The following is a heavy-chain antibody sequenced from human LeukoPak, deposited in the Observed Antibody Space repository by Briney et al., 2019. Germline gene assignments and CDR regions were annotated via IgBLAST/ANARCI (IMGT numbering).Heavy chain of an antibody. D-gene: IGHD3-22*01. Sequence: ASVKVSCKASGYTFTSYYMHWVRQAPGQGLEWMGIINPSGGSTSYAQKFQGRVTMTRHTSTSTVYMELSSLRSEDTAVYYCARDMTSGYYFDYWGQGTLVTVSS. CDR3: ARDMTSGYYFDY. CDR2: INPSGGST. CDR1: GYTFTSYY. J-gene: IGHJ4*02. V-gene: IGHV1-46*01.